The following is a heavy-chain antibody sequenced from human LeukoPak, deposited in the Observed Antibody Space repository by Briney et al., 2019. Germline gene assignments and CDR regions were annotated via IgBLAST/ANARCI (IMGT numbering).Heavy chain of an antibody. J-gene: IGHJ4*02. Sequence: PGGSLRLSCSVSGYTFSTYVMHWVRQAPGKGVKYVSSICSNGENTYYADSVKGRFTISRDNSKNTLYLQMSSLRADDTAVYYCVRGTGYWGQGTLVTVSS. CDR1: GYTFSTYV. CDR2: ICSNGENT. CDR3: VRGTGY. V-gene: IGHV3-64D*06.